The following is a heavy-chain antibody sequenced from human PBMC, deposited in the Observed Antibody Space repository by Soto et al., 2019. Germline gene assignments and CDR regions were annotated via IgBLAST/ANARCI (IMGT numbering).Heavy chain of an antibody. D-gene: IGHD3-16*01. V-gene: IGHV1-8*01. CDR2: MNPNSGNT. CDR3: ASRAVPYGAGMDV. J-gene: IGHJ6*02. CDR1: GYTLTSYY. Sequence: ASVKVSCKASGYTLTSYYLNWVRQSTGQGLEWMGWMNPNSGNTGYAKKFQGRVTMTRNTSIRTAYMELSSLRSEDTAVCYCASRAVPYGAGMDVWGQAITVTV.